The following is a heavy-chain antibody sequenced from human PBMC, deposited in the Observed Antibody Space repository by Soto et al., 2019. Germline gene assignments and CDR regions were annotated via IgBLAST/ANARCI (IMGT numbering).Heavy chain of an antibody. CDR2: ISSCSDYI. J-gene: IGHJ4*02. D-gene: IGHD5-12*01. Sequence: VVSLRLSWAPSGCTFSSYSMNWVRQAPGKGLEWVSSISSCSDYIYYADSVKGRLTISRDNAKNSLYLQMNSLRAEDTAVYYCARSPGSDGYNNFDYWGKGTLVTASS. CDR3: ARSPGSDGYNNFDY. V-gene: IGHV3-21*01. CDR1: GCTFSSYS.